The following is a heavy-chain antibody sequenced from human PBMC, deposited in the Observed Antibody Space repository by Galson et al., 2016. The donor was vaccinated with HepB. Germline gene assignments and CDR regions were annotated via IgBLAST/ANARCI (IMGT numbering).Heavy chain of an antibody. CDR2: ISWNRGSI. Sequence: SLRLSCAASGFTFDDYAMHWVRPAPGKGLEWVSGISWNRGSIGYADSVKGRFTISRDNAKNSLYLQMNSLRSEDTAVYYCARSPYNWNLYLIQNAFDIWGQGTMVTVSS. CDR3: ARSPYNWNLYLIQNAFDI. V-gene: IGHV3-9*01. D-gene: IGHD1-20*01. J-gene: IGHJ3*02. CDR1: GFTFDDYA.